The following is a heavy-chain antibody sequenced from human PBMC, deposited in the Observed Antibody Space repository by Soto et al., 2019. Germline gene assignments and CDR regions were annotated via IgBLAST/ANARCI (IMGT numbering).Heavy chain of an antibody. CDR2: IYPGYSDT. Sequence: GAAVKISSKGSGYTFTNYWIGWVRQMPGKGLEWMGIIYPGYSDTKYNPSFQGQVTISADKSITTTYLRWTSLKASDTAIYYCAASIFYYGMDVWGQGTTVTVSS. CDR3: AASIFYYGMDV. CDR1: GYTFTNYW. J-gene: IGHJ6*02. V-gene: IGHV5-51*01.